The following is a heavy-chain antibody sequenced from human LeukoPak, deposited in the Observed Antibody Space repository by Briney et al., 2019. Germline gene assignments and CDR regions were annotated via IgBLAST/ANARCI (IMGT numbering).Heavy chain of an antibody. V-gene: IGHV3-7*01. CDR2: IKQDGSEK. CDR3: ARVPRWVSQYYYDSSGYNAYYFDY. CDR1: GFTFSSYW. Sequence: GSLRLSCAASGFTFSSYWMSWVRQAPGKGLEWVANIKQDGSEKYYVDSVKGRFTISRDNAKNSLYLQMNSLGAEDTAVYYCARVPRWVSQYYYDSSGYNAYYFDYWGQGTLVTVSS. D-gene: IGHD3-22*01. J-gene: IGHJ4*02.